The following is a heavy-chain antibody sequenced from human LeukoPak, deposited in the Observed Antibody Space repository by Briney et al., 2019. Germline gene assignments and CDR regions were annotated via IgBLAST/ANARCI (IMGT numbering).Heavy chain of an antibody. CDR3: ARDYGGT. D-gene: IGHD2-15*01. CDR2: INPNTGGT. CDR1: GGTFSSYA. J-gene: IGHJ3*01. Sequence: ASVKVSCKASGGTFSSYAISWVRQAPGQGLEWMGWINPNTGGTNYAQNFQGRVTMTRDTSISTAYMELSRLRSDDTALYYCARDYGGTWGQGTMVTVSS. V-gene: IGHV1-2*02.